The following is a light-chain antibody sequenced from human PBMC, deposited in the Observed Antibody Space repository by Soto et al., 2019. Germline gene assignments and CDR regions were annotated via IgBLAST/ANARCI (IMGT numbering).Light chain of an antibody. Sequence: EIVLTQSPATLSLSPGERATLSFRASQSVSSSLAWYQQRPGQAPRLLIYGASNGAAGIPARFSGTGSATDFTLTISSLEPDDFAVYYCQQRYNWPLTFGGGTKVDIK. V-gene: IGKV3-11*01. CDR2: GAS. CDR3: QQRYNWPLT. CDR1: QSVSSS. J-gene: IGKJ4*01.